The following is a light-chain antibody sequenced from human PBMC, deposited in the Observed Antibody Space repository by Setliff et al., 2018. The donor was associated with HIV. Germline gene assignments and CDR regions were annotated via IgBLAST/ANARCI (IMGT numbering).Light chain of an antibody. CDR2: EVS. Sequence: QSALAQPASVSGSPGQSITISCSGTNSDIGSHDYVSWYQQHPGKAPKLIIYEVSNRPSGVSNRFSGSKSGNTASLTISGLQAEDEADYYCSSYISSSTLFGTGTKVTVL. CDR1: NSDIGSHDY. J-gene: IGLJ1*01. V-gene: IGLV2-14*01. CDR3: SSYISSSTL.